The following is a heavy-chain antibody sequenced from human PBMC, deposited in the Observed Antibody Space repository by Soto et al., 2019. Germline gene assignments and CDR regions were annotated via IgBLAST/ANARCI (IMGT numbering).Heavy chain of an antibody. D-gene: IGHD3-9*01. CDR3: TRKTPPTGMEV. CDR1: GFTLSSYD. J-gene: IGHJ6*02. Sequence: EVQLVESGGGLVQPGGSLRLSCAASGFTLSSYDIHWVRQATGEGLAWVSGIGSGGDTHYADSVKGRFIISREDGKNSLYIQMTNLRVGDTAVYYCTRKTPPTGMEVWGQGATVTVSS. CDR2: IGSGGDT. V-gene: IGHV3-13*01.